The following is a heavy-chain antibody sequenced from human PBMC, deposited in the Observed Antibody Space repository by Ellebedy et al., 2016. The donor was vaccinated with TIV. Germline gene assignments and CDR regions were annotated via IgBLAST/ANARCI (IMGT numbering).Heavy chain of an antibody. CDR1: GYTFTSYY. D-gene: IGHD2-2*01. Sequence: AASVKVSCKASGYTFTSYYMHWARQAPGQGLEWMGLMNPSGRSTTYAQRFQDRVTMTRDTHTNTVYMELSSLRSEDTAVYYCARDRDAAMASFYYYGMDVWGQGTTVTVS. CDR3: ARDRDAAMASFYYYGMDV. J-gene: IGHJ6*02. CDR2: MNPSGRST. V-gene: IGHV1-46*01.